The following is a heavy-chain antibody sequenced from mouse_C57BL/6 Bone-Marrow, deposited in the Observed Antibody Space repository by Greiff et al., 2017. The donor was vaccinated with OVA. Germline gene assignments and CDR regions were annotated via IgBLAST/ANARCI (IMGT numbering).Heavy chain of an antibody. J-gene: IGHJ2*01. CDR3: AKYVPVGDFDY. D-gene: IGHD5-1-1*01. CDR2: LYPGDGDT. CDR1: GYAFSSSW. Sequence: VQLQQSGPELVKPGASVKISCKASGYAFSSSWMHWVKQRPGQGLEWIGRLYPGDGDTNYTRKFKGQATLTADHSSSTAYMRLRSLTYEDSAVYFWAKYVPVGDFDYWGQGTTLTVSS. V-gene: IGHV1-82*01.